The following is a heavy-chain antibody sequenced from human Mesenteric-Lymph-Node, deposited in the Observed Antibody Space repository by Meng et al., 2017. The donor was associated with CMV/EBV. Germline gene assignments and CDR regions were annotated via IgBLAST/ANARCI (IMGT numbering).Heavy chain of an antibody. D-gene: IGHD4-17*01. Sequence: GGSLRLSCAASGFTFSSYWMSWVRQDPGKGLEWVANIKQDGSEKYYVDSVKGRFTISRDNAKNSLYLQMNSLRAEDTAVYYCARDPGDYGDYSRNYYGMDVWGQGTTVTVSS. CDR3: ARDPGDYGDYSRNYYGMDV. CDR1: GFTFSSYW. V-gene: IGHV3-7*01. CDR2: IKQDGSEK. J-gene: IGHJ6*02.